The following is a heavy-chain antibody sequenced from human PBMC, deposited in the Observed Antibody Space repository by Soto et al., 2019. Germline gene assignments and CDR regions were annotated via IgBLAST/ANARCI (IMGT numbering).Heavy chain of an antibody. J-gene: IGHJ6*02. CDR1: GFTFSSYA. D-gene: IGHD1-20*01. V-gene: IGHV3-23*01. Sequence: PGGSLRLSCAASGFTFSSYAMSWVRQAPGKGLEWVSAISGSGGSTYYADSVKGRFTISRDNSKNTLYLQMNSLRAEDTAVYYCAKVVLYTDYYYYGMDVWGQGTTVTVSS. CDR3: AKVVLYTDYYYYGMDV. CDR2: ISGSGGST.